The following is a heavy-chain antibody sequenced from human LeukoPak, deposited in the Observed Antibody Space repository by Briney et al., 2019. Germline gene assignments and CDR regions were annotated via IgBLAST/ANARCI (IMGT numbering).Heavy chain of an antibody. CDR1: GGSISSYY. CDR3: ASTPHYSNYGESYNWFDP. J-gene: IGHJ5*02. V-gene: IGHV4-59*01. CDR2: IYYSGST. D-gene: IGHD4-11*01. Sequence: SETLSLTCTVSGGSISSYYWSWIRQPPGKGLEWIGYIYYSGSTNYNPSLKSRVTISVDTSKNQFSLKLSSVTAADTAVYYCASTPHYSNYGESYNWFDPWGQETLVTVSS.